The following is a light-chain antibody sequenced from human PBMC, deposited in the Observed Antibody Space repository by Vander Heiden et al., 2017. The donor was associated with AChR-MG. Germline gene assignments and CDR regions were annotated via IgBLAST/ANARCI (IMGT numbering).Light chain of an antibody. J-gene: IGKJ5*01. Sequence: DTVLTQTPLSLSVTPGQPASISCKSSQSLLTHIDGKTYLYWYLQRPGRSPQPLIYEVSSRFSGVPDRFSGSGSGTDFTLKISRVEAEDVGVYYCMQGIHLPLTFGQGTRLDIK. CDR1: QSLLTHIDGKTY. CDR3: MQGIHLPLT. V-gene: IGKV2-29*02. CDR2: EVS.